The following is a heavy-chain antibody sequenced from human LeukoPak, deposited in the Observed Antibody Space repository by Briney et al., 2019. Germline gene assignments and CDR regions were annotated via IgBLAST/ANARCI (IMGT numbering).Heavy chain of an antibody. CDR1: GFTFDDYA. V-gene: IGHV3-9*01. D-gene: IGHD2-21*01. Sequence: PGGSLRLSCAASGFTFDDYAMHWVRHAPGKGLEWVSGISWNSGSIGYADSVKGRFTISRDNAKNSLYLQMNSLRAEDTALYYCAKELPYYYYMDVWGKGTTVTVSS. CDR2: ISWNSGSI. CDR3: AKELPYYYYMDV. J-gene: IGHJ6*03.